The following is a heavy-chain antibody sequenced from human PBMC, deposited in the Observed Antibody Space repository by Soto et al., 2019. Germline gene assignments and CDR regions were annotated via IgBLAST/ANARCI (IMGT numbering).Heavy chain of an antibody. Sequence: GGSLRLSCAASGFTFSSYAMSWVRQAPGEGLEWVSVISGSGGTTYYADSVKGRFTISRDNSKNTLYLQMNSLRAEDTAVFYCAKASYDILTGYSPDYWGQGTLVTAPQ. CDR1: GFTFSSYA. D-gene: IGHD3-9*01. CDR2: ISGSGGTT. V-gene: IGHV3-23*01. J-gene: IGHJ4*02. CDR3: AKASYDILTGYSPDY.